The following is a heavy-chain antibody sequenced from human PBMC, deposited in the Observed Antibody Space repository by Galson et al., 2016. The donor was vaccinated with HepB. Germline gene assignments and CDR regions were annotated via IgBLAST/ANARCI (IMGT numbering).Heavy chain of an antibody. CDR3: STVLVRGVGGY. CDR2: IKSKTDGGTT. D-gene: IGHD3-10*01. V-gene: IGHV3-15*01. J-gene: IGHJ4*02. CDR1: GFTFSNAW. Sequence: SLRLSCAASGFTFSNAWMTWVRQAPGKGLEWVGRIKSKTDGGTTDYAAPVNGRFTISRDDSKNTLYLQMNSLKTEDTAVYYGSTVLVRGVGGYWGQGTLVTVSS.